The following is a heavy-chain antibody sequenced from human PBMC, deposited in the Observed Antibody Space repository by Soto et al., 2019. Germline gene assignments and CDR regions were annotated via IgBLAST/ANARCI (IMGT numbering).Heavy chain of an antibody. CDR2: IIPIFGTA. V-gene: IGHV1-69*14. Sequence: QVQLVQSGAEVKKPGSSVKVSCKASGGTFSSYAISWVRQAPGQGLEWMGGIIPIFGTANYAQKFQGRVTITADNSTSTAYMGLSSLRSEDMAVYYCARGVDIAAAASFDFWGQGTLVTVSS. CDR3: ARGVDIAAAASFDF. CDR1: GGTFSSYA. D-gene: IGHD6-13*01. J-gene: IGHJ4*02.